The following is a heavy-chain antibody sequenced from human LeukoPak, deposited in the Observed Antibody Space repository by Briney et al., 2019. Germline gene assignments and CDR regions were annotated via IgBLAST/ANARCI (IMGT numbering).Heavy chain of an antibody. Sequence: GGSLRLSCAASGFTVSSNYMSWVRQAPGKGLEWVSVIYSGGSTYYAGSVKGRFTISRDNSKNTLYLQMNSLRAEDTAVYYCARRNYYDSSGHFDYWGQGTLVTVSS. CDR3: ARRNYYDSSGHFDY. CDR2: IYSGGST. D-gene: IGHD3-22*01. V-gene: IGHV3-53*01. CDR1: GFTVSSNY. J-gene: IGHJ4*02.